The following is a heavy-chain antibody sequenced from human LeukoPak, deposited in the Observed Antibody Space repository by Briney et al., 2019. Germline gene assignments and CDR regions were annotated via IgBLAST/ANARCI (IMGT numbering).Heavy chain of an antibody. D-gene: IGHD1-26*01. CDR3: ARPDSGSYWDYFDY. V-gene: IGHV5-51*01. Sequence: WEAPKISRKCSGYSFNSYWIGLVRQMPGKGMGWMGINYPDYSGTRYNPSFQGQVPISADKSISTAYPQWSSLKASDPALYYCARPDSGSYWDYFDYWGQGTLVTVSS. CDR2: NYPDYSGT. J-gene: IGHJ4*02. CDR1: GYSFNSYW.